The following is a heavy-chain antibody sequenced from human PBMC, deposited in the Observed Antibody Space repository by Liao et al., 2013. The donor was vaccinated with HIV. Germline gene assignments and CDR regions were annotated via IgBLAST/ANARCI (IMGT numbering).Heavy chain of an antibody. D-gene: IGHD3-3*01. CDR1: GDSITSGGFS. J-gene: IGHJ4*02. CDR3: ARTRYEVWGGHWSFTDF. CDR2: IYHSGGA. V-gene: IGHV4-30-2*01. Sequence: QLQLQESGSGLVKPSQTLSLTCAVSGDSITSGGFSWSWVRQPPGKGLEWLGYIYHSGGAYYNPSLKSRVTISVDRSKNQFSLRLSSVTAADTAVYFCARTRYEVWGGHWSFTDFWGQGFLAIVSS.